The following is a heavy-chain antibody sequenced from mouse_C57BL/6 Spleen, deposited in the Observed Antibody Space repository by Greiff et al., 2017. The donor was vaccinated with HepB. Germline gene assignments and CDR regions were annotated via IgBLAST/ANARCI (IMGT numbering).Heavy chain of an antibody. Sequence: EVQLMESGEGLVKPGGSLKLSCAASGFTFSSYAMSWVRQTPEKRLEWVAYISSGGDYIYYADTVKGRFTISRDNARNTLYLQMSSLKSEDTAMYYCTREKYDGGYFDYWGQGTTLTVSS. CDR1: GFTFSSYA. CDR3: TREKYDGGYFDY. J-gene: IGHJ2*01. CDR2: ISSGGDYI. D-gene: IGHD2-12*01. V-gene: IGHV5-9-1*02.